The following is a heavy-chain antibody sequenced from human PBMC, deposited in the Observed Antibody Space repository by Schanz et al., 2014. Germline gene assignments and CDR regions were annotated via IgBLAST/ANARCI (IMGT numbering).Heavy chain of an antibody. D-gene: IGHD2-2*01. Sequence: QVHLHQWGAGLLQPSETLSLTCGVGGVSFSFYYWSWVRQPPGKGLEWIGEVHPSGTTNYNPSLSYRVPMSVDASKTQFSLKLTSVTAADTAVYYCARGQDHAKKGDLWGRGTLVTISS. CDR1: GVSFSFYY. CDR3: ARGQDHAKKGDL. CDR2: VHPSGTT. V-gene: IGHV4-34*01. J-gene: IGHJ5*02.